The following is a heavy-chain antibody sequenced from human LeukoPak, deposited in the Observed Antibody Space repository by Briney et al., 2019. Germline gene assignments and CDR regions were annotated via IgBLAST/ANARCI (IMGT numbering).Heavy chain of an antibody. Sequence: GGSLRLSCAASGFTFSSYEMNWVRQAPGKGLEWVSYISSSGSTIYYADSVKGRFTISRDNAKNSLYLQMNSLRAEDTALYYCAKMVRGTNSYYFDYWGQGTLVTVSS. CDR1: GFTFSSYE. J-gene: IGHJ4*02. D-gene: IGHD3-10*01. V-gene: IGHV3-48*03. CDR3: AKMVRGTNSYYFDY. CDR2: ISSSGSTI.